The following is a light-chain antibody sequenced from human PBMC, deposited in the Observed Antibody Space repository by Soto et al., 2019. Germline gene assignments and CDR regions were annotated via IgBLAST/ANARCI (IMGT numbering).Light chain of an antibody. CDR3: SSYTTSDTYV. J-gene: IGLJ1*01. V-gene: IGLV2-14*01. CDR1: SSDVGGYNY. Sequence: QSALTQPPSASGSPGQSVTISCTGTSSDVGGYNYVSWYQQHPGKAPRLMIYEVNNRPSGVSNRFSGSKSGNTASLTISGLQAEDEADYYCSSYTTSDTYVFGPGTKLTVL. CDR2: EVN.